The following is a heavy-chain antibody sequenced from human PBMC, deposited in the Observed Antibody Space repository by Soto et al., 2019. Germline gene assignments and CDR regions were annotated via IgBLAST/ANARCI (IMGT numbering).Heavy chain of an antibody. CDR3: ARVKLAAARRDYYGMDV. V-gene: IGHV3-33*01. Sequence: PGGSLRLSCATSGFTFSNYGMHWVRQAPGKGLEWVAVIWYDGSDKYYADSVKGRFTISKDNSKNTLYLQMNSLRAEDTAVYYCARVKLAAARRDYYGMDVWGQGTTVTVSS. D-gene: IGHD6-13*01. CDR1: GFTFSNYG. CDR2: IWYDGSDK. J-gene: IGHJ6*02.